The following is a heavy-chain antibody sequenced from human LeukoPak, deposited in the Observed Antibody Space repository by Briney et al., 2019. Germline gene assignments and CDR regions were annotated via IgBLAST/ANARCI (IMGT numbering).Heavy chain of an antibody. D-gene: IGHD3-22*01. CDR3: ARVPGSSGYYYFGLYYGMDV. CDR2: IYTSGST. V-gene: IGHV4-4*07. Sequence: SETLSLTCTVSGGSISSYYWSWIRQPAGKGLEWIGRIYTSGSTNYNPSLKSRVTISVDTSKNQFSLKLSSVTAADTAVYYCARVPGSSGYYYFGLYYGMDVWGQGTTVTVSS. J-gene: IGHJ6*02. CDR1: GGSISSYY.